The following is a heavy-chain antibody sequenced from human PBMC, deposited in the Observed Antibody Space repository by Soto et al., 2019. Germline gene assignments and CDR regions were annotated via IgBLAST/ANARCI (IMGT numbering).Heavy chain of an antibody. CDR1: GFTFSSYG. J-gene: IGHJ6*02. Sequence: GGSLRLSCAASGFTFSSYGMHWVRQAPGKGPEWVAVISYDGSNKYYADSVKGRFTISRDNSKNTLYLQMNSLRAEDTAMYYCARDGYSYGYYYYYGMDVWGQGTTVTVSS. CDR3: ARDGYSYGYYYYYGMDV. V-gene: IGHV3-30*03. D-gene: IGHD5-18*01. CDR2: ISYDGSNK.